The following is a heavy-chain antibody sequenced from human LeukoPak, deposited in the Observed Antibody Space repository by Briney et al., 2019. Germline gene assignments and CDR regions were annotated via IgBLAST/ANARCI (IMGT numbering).Heavy chain of an antibody. CDR3: ARAGMGGSYYSLDY. V-gene: IGHV1-69*05. Sequence: SVKLSCKASGYTFSDYDVNWGRQAPGQRLEGLGGIIHILGQANYAQKFQGRVTITTDESTSTAYMELSSLRSEDTAVYYCARAGMGGSYYSLDYWGQGTLVTVSS. D-gene: IGHD1-26*01. J-gene: IGHJ4*02. CDR1: GYTFSDYD. CDR2: IIHILGQA.